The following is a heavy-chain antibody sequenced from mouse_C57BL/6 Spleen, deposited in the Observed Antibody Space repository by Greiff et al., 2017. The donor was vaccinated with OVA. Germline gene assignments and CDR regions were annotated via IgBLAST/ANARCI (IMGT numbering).Heavy chain of an antibody. Sequence: EVQLQQSGAELVKPGASVTLSCTASGFNIKDYYMHWVKQRTEQGLEWIGRIDPEDGDTKYAPKFQGQATITADKSSNTAYLQLSSLTSEDTAVYYCARSDYGSSYWYLDVWGTGTTVTVSS. J-gene: IGHJ1*03. D-gene: IGHD1-1*01. CDR1: GFNIKDYY. CDR3: ARSDYGSSYWYLDV. CDR2: IDPEDGDT. V-gene: IGHV14-2*01.